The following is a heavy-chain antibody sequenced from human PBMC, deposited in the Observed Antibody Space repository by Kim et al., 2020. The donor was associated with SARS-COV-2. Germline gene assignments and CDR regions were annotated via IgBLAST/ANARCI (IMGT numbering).Heavy chain of an antibody. CDR2: ISSTGSTI. CDR1: GFTFSSYE. J-gene: IGHJ6*02. Sequence: GGSLRLSCAASGFTFSSYEMHWVRQAPGKGLEWVSYISSTGSTIYYAASVKGRFTISGDNAKNSLYLQMNSLRAEDAAVYYCASITMLVVVTPLAVWGQG. D-gene: IGHD3-22*01. CDR3: ASITMLVVVTPLAV. V-gene: IGHV3-48*03.